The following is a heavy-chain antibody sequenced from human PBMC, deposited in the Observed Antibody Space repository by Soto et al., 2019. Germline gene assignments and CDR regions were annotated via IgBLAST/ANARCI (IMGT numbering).Heavy chain of an antibody. CDR2: ISSSGSTI. CDR1: GFTFSDYY. J-gene: IGHJ6*03. D-gene: IGHD6-13*01. Sequence: GESLKISCAASGFTFSDYYMSWIRQAPGKGLEWVSYISSSGSTIYYADSVKGRFTISRDNAKNSLYLQMNSLRAEDTAVYYCARAGIAAAGTLYYYYYYMDVWGKGTTVTVSS. CDR3: ARAGIAAAGTLYYYYYYMDV. V-gene: IGHV3-11*01.